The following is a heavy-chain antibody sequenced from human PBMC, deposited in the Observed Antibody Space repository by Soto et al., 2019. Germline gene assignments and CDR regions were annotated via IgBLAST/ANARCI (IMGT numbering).Heavy chain of an antibody. D-gene: IGHD3-16*01. J-gene: IGHJ4*02. Sequence: GGSLRLSCAASGFSFSSYEMNWVRQAPGKGLEWVSCISSSGSRTYYADSVKGRFTISRDNTKNSLYLQMDSLRAEDTALYYCARNYDPDYWGQGTLVTVSS. V-gene: IGHV3-48*03. CDR2: ISSSGSRT. CDR1: GFSFSSYE. CDR3: ARNYDPDY.